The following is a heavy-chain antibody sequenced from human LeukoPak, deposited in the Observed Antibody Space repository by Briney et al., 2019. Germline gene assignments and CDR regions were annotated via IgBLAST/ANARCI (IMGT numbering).Heavy chain of an antibody. CDR1: GFTFGDYA. J-gene: IGHJ4*02. CDR2: IRSKVYSGTT. V-gene: IGHV3-49*04. Sequence: GRSLRLSCTASGFTFGDYAMSWVRQAPGKGLEWVGFIRSKVYSGTTEYAASVRGRFTISRDDSKSIAYLEMNSLKIEDTAVYYCTLSYGSGSYNTQYYFVYWGQGTLVTVSS. D-gene: IGHD3-10*01. CDR3: TLSYGSGSYNTQYYFVY.